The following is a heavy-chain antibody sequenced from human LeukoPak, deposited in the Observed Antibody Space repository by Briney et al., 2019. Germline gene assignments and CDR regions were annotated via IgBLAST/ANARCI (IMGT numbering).Heavy chain of an antibody. V-gene: IGHV3-15*01. CDR2: IKSKTDGGTT. CDR1: GFTFSNAW. J-gene: IGHJ5*02. D-gene: IGHD6-13*01. CDR3: TTFVPSSSSWYARFDP. Sequence: GGSLRLSCVASGFTFSNAWVSWVRQAPGKGLEWVGRIKSKTDGGTTDYAAPVKGKFTISRDDSKNTLYLQMNSLKTEDTAVYYCTTFVPSSSSWYARFDPWGQGTLVTVSS.